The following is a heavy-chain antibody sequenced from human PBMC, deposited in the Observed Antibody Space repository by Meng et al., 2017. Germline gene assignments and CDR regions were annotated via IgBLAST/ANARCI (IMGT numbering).Heavy chain of an antibody. D-gene: IGHD7-27*01. J-gene: IGHJ5*02. CDR1: GFTFSDYY. V-gene: IGHV3-11*04. Sequence: GGSLRLSCAASGFTFSDYYMNWVRQAPGKGLEWVSYISSSGSTIYYADSVKGRFTISRDNAKNSLYLQMNSLRAEDTAVYYCARDILRTGENTDEDWFDPWGQGTLVTVSS. CDR2: ISSSGSTI. CDR3: ARDILRTGENTDEDWFDP.